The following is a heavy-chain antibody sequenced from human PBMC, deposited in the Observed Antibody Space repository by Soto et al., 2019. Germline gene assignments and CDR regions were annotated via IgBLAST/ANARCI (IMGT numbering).Heavy chain of an antibody. D-gene: IGHD3-10*01. CDR1: GGFVSSGSYY. CDR2: IYYSGST. V-gene: IGHV4-61*01. Sequence: SETLSLTCAVHGGFVSSGSYYCIWIRHPPGKGLEWIGYIYYSGSTNYNPSLKSRVTISVDTSKNQISLKLSSVTAAGTAVYYCARHQLWLGELYQFGALAIWGQGTMVT. CDR3: ARHQLWLGELYQFGALAI. J-gene: IGHJ3*02.